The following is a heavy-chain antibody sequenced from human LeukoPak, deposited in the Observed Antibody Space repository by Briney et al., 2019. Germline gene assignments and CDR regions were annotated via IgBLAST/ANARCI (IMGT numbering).Heavy chain of an antibody. CDR1: GYTFTSYY. CDR3: ALGVSYDFWSGPITRWYYYYYYGMDV. V-gene: IGHV1-46*01. CDR2: INPSGGST. J-gene: IGHJ6*02. D-gene: IGHD3-3*01. Sequence: ASVKVSCKASGYTFTSYYMHWVRQAPGQGLEWMGIINPSGGSTSYAQKFQGRVTMTRGTSTSTVYMELSSLRSEDTAVYYCALGVSYDFWSGPITRWYYYYYYGMDVWGQGTTVTVSS.